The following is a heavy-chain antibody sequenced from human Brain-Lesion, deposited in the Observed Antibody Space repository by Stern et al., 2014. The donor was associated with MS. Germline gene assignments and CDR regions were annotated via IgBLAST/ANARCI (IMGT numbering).Heavy chain of an antibody. J-gene: IGHJ6*02. V-gene: IGHV1-2*02. D-gene: IGHD3-3*01. Sequence: GQLVESGAEVKKPGASVKVSCKTSGYIFTGYYIHWVRQAPGQGLEWMAWINPNTGGTKYAQKFPGRVTMSRDTSISTAYVELSSLTSDDTAVYYCARDQRGITIFGVVTDYYYLGMDVWGQGTTVTVSS. CDR1: GYIFTGYY. CDR3: ARDQRGITIFGVVTDYYYLGMDV. CDR2: INPNTGGT.